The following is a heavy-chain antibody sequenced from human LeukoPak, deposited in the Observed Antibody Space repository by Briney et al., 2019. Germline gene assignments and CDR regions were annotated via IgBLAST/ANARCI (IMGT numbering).Heavy chain of an antibody. CDR2: ISGSGGDT. V-gene: IGHV3-23*01. CDR1: GFTFSSYA. J-gene: IGHJ4*02. CDR3: AKARGATYGTYYFDY. Sequence: PGGSLRLSCAASGFTFSSYAMNWVRQAPGKGLEWVSISGSGGDTYYADSVKGRFTISRDNSKNTLYVQMNSLRAEDTAVYYCAKARGATYGTYYFDYWGQGTLVTVSS. D-gene: IGHD4/OR15-4a*01.